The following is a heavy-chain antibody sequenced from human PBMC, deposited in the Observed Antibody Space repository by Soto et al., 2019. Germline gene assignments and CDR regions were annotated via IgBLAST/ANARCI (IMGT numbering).Heavy chain of an antibody. CDR1: GFSFSDYA. Sequence: EVQLLESGGGLVQPGGSLRLSCAASGFSFSDYAMSWVRQAPGKGLEWVSIISGDAGSTKYADSVKGRFTISRVNSKNTVYLQMNSLRAEDTAVYYCAKRVYGDYGWFDYWGQGTLVTVSS. V-gene: IGHV3-23*01. J-gene: IGHJ4*02. CDR2: ISGDAGST. D-gene: IGHD4-17*01. CDR3: AKRVYGDYGWFDY.